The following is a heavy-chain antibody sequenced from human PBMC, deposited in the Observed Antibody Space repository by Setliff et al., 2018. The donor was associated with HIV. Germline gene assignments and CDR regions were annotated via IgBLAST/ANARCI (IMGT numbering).Heavy chain of an antibody. D-gene: IGHD5-18*01. CDR3: ARAEWIQLWFGAFDI. CDR1: GGLISSGSYH. CDR2: AYISESS. Sequence: SETLSLTCNVPGGLISSGSYHWSWVRQPAGKGLEWIGRAYISESSHYNPSLESRVTTSVDTSKNQFSLKLSSVTAADTAVYYCARAEWIQLWFGAFDIWGQGTMVTVSS. V-gene: IGHV4-61*02. J-gene: IGHJ3*02.